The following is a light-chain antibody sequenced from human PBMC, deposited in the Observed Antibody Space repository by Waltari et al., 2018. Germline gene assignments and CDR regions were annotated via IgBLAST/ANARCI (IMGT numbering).Light chain of an antibody. CDR2: GKN. V-gene: IGLV3-19*01. CDR1: RLKTSY. J-gene: IGLJ1*01. CDR3: NSRDSSGNPYV. Sequence: SSALTQDPAVSVALGQTVRITCQGDRLKTSYANWYQQKPGQAPLLVIYGKNNRPSGIPDRLSASSSGNTASLTIAGAQAEDEADYYCNSRDSSGNPYVFGSGTKVTVL.